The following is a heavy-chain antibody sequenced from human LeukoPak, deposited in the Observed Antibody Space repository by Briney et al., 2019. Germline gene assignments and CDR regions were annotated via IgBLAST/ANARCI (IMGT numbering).Heavy chain of an antibody. CDR1: GFTFSSYG. Sequence: GSLRLSCAASGFTFSSYGMHWVRQAPGKGLEWVAVISYDGSNKYYADTVKGRFTISRDNSKNTLYLQMNSLRAEDTAVYYCARGQIVVVPAAMYYWGQGTLVTVSS. J-gene: IGHJ4*02. CDR3: ARGQIVVVPAAMYY. V-gene: IGHV3-30*03. CDR2: ISYDGSNK. D-gene: IGHD2-2*01.